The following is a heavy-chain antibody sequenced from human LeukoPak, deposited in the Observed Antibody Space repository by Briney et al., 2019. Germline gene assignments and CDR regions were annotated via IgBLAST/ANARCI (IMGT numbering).Heavy chain of an antibody. Sequence: PAETLSLTCTVAGGSISSYYWSWVRQPPGKGLEWIGYIYYSGSTNYSPSLKSRVTISVDTSKNQFSLKLSSVTAADTAVYYCARFRRGWVREVSDAFDIWGQGTMVTVSS. CDR1: GGSISSYY. CDR2: IYYSGST. D-gene: IGHD3-10*01. J-gene: IGHJ3*02. V-gene: IGHV4-59*01. CDR3: ARFRRGWVREVSDAFDI.